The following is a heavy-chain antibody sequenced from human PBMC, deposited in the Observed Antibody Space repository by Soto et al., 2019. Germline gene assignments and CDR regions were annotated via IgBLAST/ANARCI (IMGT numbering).Heavy chain of an antibody. CDR2: IYYSGST. V-gene: IGHV4-39*01. Sequence: PSETLSLTCTVSGGSISSSSYYWGWIRQPPGKGLEWIGSIYYSGSTYYNPSLKSRVTISVDTSKNQFSLKLSSVTAADTAVYYCARLPDYGDHPDAFDISGQGTIVTVSS. CDR1: GGSISSSSYY. CDR3: ARLPDYGDHPDAFDI. D-gene: IGHD4-17*01. J-gene: IGHJ3*02.